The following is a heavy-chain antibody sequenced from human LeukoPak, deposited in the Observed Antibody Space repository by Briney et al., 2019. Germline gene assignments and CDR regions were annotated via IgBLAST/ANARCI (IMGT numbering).Heavy chain of an antibody. CDR3: ARGALLWFGAKMEYYFDY. Sequence: PSGTLSLTCAVSGGSISSSNWWSWVRQPPGKGLEWIGEIYHSGSTNYNPSLKSRVTISVDTSKNQFSLSLRSVTAADTAVYYCARGALLWFGAKMEYYFDYWGQGTPLTVSS. CDR1: GGSISSSNW. J-gene: IGHJ4*02. D-gene: IGHD3-10*01. V-gene: IGHV4-4*02. CDR2: IYHSGST.